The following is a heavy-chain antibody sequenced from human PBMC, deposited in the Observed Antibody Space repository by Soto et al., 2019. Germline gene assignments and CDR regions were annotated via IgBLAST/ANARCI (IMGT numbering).Heavy chain of an antibody. J-gene: IGHJ6*02. CDR2: VNGGTGNT. V-gene: IGHV1-3*01. Sequence: AGVQVSCKASACTFSKYCLHWGRQAPGQSLEWMGWVNGGTGNTRYSQRSQDRPIIKRGTAASTGYTELRSLRSEDTAVYYCARGKGMEETDLYSGKVILGQGTTLTVSS. CDR1: ACTFSKYC. D-gene: IGHD3-10*01. CDR3: ARGKGMEETDLYSGKVI.